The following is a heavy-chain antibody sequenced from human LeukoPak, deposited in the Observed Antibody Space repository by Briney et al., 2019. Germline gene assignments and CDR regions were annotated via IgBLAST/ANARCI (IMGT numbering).Heavy chain of an antibody. CDR1: GFTVRNNY. J-gene: IGHJ3*02. D-gene: IGHD3-22*01. CDR3: ARGNYASTGPGALDI. Sequence: PGGSLRLSCAASGFTVRNNYMSWVRQAPGKGLEWVSVMYSGGSTNYADSVKGRFIISRDDSKNILDLQMNSLKAEDTAVYYCARGNYASTGPGALDIWGQGTMVTVSS. CDR2: MYSGGST. V-gene: IGHV3-53*01.